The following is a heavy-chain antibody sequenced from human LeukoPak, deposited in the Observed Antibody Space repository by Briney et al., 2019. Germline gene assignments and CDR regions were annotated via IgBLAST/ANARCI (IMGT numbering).Heavy chain of an antibody. V-gene: IGHV3-21*04. D-gene: IGHD5-18*01. Sequence: GGSLRLSCAASGFTFSSYSMNWVRQAPGKGLEWVSSISSSSSYIYYADSVKGRFTISRDNAKNSLYLQMNSLRAEDTALYYCARSAAMVPQYVMDWGQGTLVTVSS. CDR1: GFTFSSYS. J-gene: IGHJ4*02. CDR2: ISSSSSYI. CDR3: ARSAAMVPQYVMD.